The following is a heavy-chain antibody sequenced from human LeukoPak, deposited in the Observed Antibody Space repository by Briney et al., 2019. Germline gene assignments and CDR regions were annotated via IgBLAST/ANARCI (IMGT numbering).Heavy chain of an antibody. CDR1: GYTFTGYY. D-gene: IGHD6-19*01. V-gene: IGHV1-18*04. CDR2: ISAYNGNT. CDR3: ARDQTDGMLRVSSGWFVLDY. Sequence: ASVKVSCKASGYTFTGYYMHWVRQAPGQGLEWMGWISAYNGNTNYAQTLQGRVTMTTDTSTSTAYMELRSLRSDDTAVYYCARDQTDGMLRVSSGWFVLDYWGQGTLVTVSS. J-gene: IGHJ4*02.